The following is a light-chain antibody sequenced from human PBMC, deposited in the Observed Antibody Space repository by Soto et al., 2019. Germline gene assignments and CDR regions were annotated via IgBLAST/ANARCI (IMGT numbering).Light chain of an antibody. CDR3: QQFNSHSHT. V-gene: IGKV1-5*03. Sequence: DIKMTQSPSTLSASVGDRVTITCRASRSISSWLAWYQRKPGKAPKLLIYKASNLESGGPSSFSGSGSGTAITLTISTLQPDDFATYYCQQFNSHSHTFGQGTKLEIK. CDR1: RSISSW. J-gene: IGKJ2*01. CDR2: KAS.